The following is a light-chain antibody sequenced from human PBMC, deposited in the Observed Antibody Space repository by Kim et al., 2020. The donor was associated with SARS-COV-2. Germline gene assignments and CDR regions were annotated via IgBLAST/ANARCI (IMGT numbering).Light chain of an antibody. J-gene: IGLJ3*02. Sequence: RVTISCTGSSSNIGAGFEVHWYQQLPGTVPKLLIYDNNSRPSGVPDRFSASKSGTSASLAITGLQAEDEADYYCQSYDSSLSIGVFGGGTQLTVL. CDR2: DNN. CDR1: SSNIGAGFE. V-gene: IGLV1-40*01. CDR3: QSYDSSLSIGV.